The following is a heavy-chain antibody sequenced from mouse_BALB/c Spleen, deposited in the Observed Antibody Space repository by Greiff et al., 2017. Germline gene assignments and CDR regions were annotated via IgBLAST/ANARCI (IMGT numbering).Heavy chain of an antibody. Sequence: VQLQQSGPELVKPGASVKMSCKASGYTFTSYVMHWVKQKPGQGLEWIGYINPYNDGTKYNEKFKGKATLTSDKSSSTAYMELSSLTSEDSAVYYCARDTTVLNWYFDVWGAGTTVTVSS. CDR3: ARDTTVLNWYFDV. V-gene: IGHV1-14*01. J-gene: IGHJ1*01. CDR2: INPYNDGT. D-gene: IGHD1-1*01. CDR1: GYTFTSYV.